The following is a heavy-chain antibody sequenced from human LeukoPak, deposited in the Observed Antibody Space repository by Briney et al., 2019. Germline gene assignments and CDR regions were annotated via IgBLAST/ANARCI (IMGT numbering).Heavy chain of an antibody. Sequence: SETLSLTCTVSGGSISSHYWSWIRQPPGKGLEWIGYIYYSGSTNYNPSLKRRVTISVDTSKNQFSLKLSSVTAADSAVYYCARTYSSSWYGYYYYYMDVWGKGTTVTVSS. CDR2: IYYSGST. V-gene: IGHV4-59*11. J-gene: IGHJ6*03. CDR3: ARTYSSSWYGYYYYYMDV. D-gene: IGHD6-13*01. CDR1: GGSISSHY.